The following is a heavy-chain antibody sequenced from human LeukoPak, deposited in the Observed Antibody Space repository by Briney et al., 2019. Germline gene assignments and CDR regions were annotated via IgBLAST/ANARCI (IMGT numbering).Heavy chain of an antibody. CDR2: IHHSGST. J-gene: IGHJ4*02. Sequence: SETLSLTCAVSGGSISSGGYSWSWIRQPPGKGLEWIGYIHHSGSTYYNPSLKSRVTISVDRSKNQFSLKLSSVTAADTAVYYCARGGGYDPPLFDYWGQGTLVTVSS. V-gene: IGHV4-30-2*01. D-gene: IGHD5-12*01. CDR3: ARGGGYDPPLFDY. CDR1: GGSISSGGYS.